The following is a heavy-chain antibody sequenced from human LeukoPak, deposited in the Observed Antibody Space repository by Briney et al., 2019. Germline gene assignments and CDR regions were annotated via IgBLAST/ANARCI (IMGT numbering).Heavy chain of an antibody. Sequence: SETLSLTCTVSGGSISNYYWSWIRQPPGKGLEWIGYIYYSRSTDYNPSLKSRVTMSVDTSKNQFSLKLNSVTAADTAVYYCARGGARGSSAFDVWGQGTMVIVSA. CDR1: GGSISNYY. J-gene: IGHJ3*01. CDR2: IYYSRST. CDR3: ARGGARGSSAFDV. V-gene: IGHV4-59*01. D-gene: IGHD3-10*01.